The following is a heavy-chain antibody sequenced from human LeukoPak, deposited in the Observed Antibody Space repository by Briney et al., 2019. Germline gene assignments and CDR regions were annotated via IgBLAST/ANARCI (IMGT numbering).Heavy chain of an antibody. J-gene: IGHJ4*02. Sequence: ASVKVSFKASGYTFTVYYMHWVRQAPGQGLEWMGWINPNSGGTYSAQKFQGWVTMTRDTSISTAYMELSRLTSDDTAVYYCARANALYCSSTTCLFDYWGQGTLVTVSS. CDR3: ARANALYCSSTTCLFDY. CDR1: GYTFTVYY. V-gene: IGHV1-2*04. D-gene: IGHD2-2*01. CDR2: INPNSGGT.